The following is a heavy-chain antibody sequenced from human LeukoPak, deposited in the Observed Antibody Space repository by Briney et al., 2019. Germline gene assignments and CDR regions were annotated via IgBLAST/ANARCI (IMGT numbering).Heavy chain of an antibody. J-gene: IGHJ3*02. CDR2: INHSGST. Sequence: SEALSLTCTVSDDSITMYYWSWIRQPPGKGLEWIGEINHSGSTNYNPSLKSRVTISVDTSKTPFSLKLTSVTAADTAVCYCARALGAFDIWGQGTMVTVSS. V-gene: IGHV4-34*01. CDR3: ARALGAFDI. CDR1: DDSITMYY.